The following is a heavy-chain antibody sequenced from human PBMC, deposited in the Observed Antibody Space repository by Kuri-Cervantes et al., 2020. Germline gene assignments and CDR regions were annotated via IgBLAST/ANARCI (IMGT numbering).Heavy chain of an antibody. CDR1: GFTVSSNY. CDR3: ARVRSGAAGDRVIYWFDP. J-gene: IGHJ5*02. D-gene: IGHD6-13*01. Sequence: GESLKISCAASGFTVSSNYMNWVRQAPGKGLEWVSSISSSSSYIYYADSVKGRFTISRDNAKNSLYLQMNSLRAEDTAVYYCARVRSGAAGDRVIYWFDPWGQGTLVTVSS. CDR2: ISSSSSYI. V-gene: IGHV3-21*01.